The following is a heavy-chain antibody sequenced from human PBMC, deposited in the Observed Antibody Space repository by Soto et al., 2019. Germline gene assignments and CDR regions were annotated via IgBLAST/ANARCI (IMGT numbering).Heavy chain of an antibody. CDR3: ARGLREAGWYFEI. CDR1: GYTFSSHG. Sequence: QVQLVESGGGVVQPGRSLRLSCAASGYTFSSHGRNWVRQAPGKGREGVAIIGYDGSKKYYADSVKGRFTISRDNSKNTLYLQMNSLRAEDTAVYCCARGLREAGWYFEIWGRGTLVTVSS. J-gene: IGHJ2*01. D-gene: IGHD6-13*01. V-gene: IGHV3-33*01. CDR2: IGYDGSKK.